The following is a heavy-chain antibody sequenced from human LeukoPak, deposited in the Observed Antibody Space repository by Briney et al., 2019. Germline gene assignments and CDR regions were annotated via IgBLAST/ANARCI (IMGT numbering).Heavy chain of an antibody. CDR1: GDTVSTNSAA. V-gene: IGHV6-1*01. CDR2: TYYRSKWYN. CDR3: AREGPDAFDI. Sequence: SQTLSLTYAISGDTVSTNSAAWNWVRQSPSRGLEWLGRTYYRSKWYNDYAVSVKGRITINPDTSKNQLSLQLNSVTPEDTAVYYCAREGPDAFDIWGQGTMVTVSS. J-gene: IGHJ3*02.